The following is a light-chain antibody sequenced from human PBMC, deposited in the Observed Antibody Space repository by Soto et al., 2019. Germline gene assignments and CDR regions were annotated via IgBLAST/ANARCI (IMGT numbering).Light chain of an antibody. CDR2: SNS. V-gene: IGLV1-44*01. J-gene: IGLJ1*01. CDR3: LVWVDSLKGYV. Sequence: QSVLTQPPSASGTPGQRVTISCSGSSSNIGSSTVNWYQHLPGTAPKLLIYSNSQRPSGVPDRFSGSKSGTSASLAIRGLQSDDEADYYCLVWVDSLKGYVFGTGTKVTVL. CDR1: SSNIGSST.